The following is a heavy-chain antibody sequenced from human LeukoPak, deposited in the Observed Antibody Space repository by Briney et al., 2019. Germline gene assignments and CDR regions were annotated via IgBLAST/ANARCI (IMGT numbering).Heavy chain of an antibody. D-gene: IGHD3-22*01. Sequence: PSETLSLTCTVYGGSFSDYYWSWIRQPPGKGLEWIGEINHSGSTNYSPSLKSRVTISVDTSNYQFSLKLSSVTAADTAVYYCARGGRSYYDSSGYYYSWGQGILVTVSS. CDR1: GGSFSDYY. CDR2: INHSGST. V-gene: IGHV4-34*01. CDR3: ARGGRSYYDSSGYYYS. J-gene: IGHJ4*02.